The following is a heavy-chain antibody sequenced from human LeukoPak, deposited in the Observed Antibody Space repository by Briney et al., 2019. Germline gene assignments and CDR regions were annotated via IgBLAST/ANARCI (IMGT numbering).Heavy chain of an antibody. J-gene: IGHJ4*02. Sequence: SETLSLTCTVSGGSISSYYWSWIRQPPGKGLESIGYIYYSGSTNYNPSLKSRVTISVDTSKNQFSLKLSSVTAADTAVYYCARHTYSSSFIGDSDYWGQGTLVTVSS. CDR1: GGSISSYY. CDR3: ARHTYSSSFIGDSDY. CDR2: IYYSGST. V-gene: IGHV4-59*08. D-gene: IGHD6-13*01.